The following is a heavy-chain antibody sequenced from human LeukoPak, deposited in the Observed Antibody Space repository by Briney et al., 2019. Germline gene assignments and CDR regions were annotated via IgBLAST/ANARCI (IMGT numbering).Heavy chain of an antibody. Sequence: SQTLSLTCSVSGGSISSGSYYWSWMRQPAGKGLEWIGRIYTSGSTNYNPSLKSRVTISVDTSKNQFSLKLSSMTAADTAVYYCARRSLAVADDYWGQGTLVTVSS. CDR2: IYTSGST. J-gene: IGHJ4*02. D-gene: IGHD6-19*01. CDR3: ARRSLAVADDY. CDR1: GGSISSGSYY. V-gene: IGHV4-61*02.